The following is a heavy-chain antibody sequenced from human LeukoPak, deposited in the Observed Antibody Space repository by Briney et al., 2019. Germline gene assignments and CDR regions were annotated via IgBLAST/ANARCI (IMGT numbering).Heavy chain of an antibody. CDR1: GYTFTSYY. V-gene: IGHV1-46*01. Sequence: GASVKVSCKASGYTFTSYYMHWVRQAPGQGLEWMGIINPSGGSTSYAQKFQGRVTITTDESTSTAYMELSSLRSEDTAVYYCARGGLITGTAMDVWGKGTTVTVSS. J-gene: IGHJ6*03. D-gene: IGHD1-7*01. CDR2: INPSGGST. CDR3: ARGGLITGTAMDV.